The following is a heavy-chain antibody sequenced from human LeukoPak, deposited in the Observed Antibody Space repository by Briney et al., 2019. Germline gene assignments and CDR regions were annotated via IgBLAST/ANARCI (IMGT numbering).Heavy chain of an antibody. Sequence: GGSLRLSCAACGFIFSTHHMTWVRQAPGKGLEWISSISAPGSTKYFADSVKGRFTISRDNSKNTLYLQMNSLRADDTALYYCVKGGSGWFFDYWGQGTPVTVSS. CDR3: VKGGSGWFFDY. V-gene: IGHV3-23*01. J-gene: IGHJ4*02. D-gene: IGHD6-19*01. CDR2: ISAPGSTK. CDR1: GFIFSTHH.